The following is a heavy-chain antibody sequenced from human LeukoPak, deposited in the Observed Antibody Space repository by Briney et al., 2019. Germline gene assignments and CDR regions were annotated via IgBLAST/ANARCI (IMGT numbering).Heavy chain of an antibody. CDR2: ISYDGSNK. CDR3: ATVHFGYFTF. Sequence: GGSLRLSCAASGFTSSSYAMHWVRQAPGKGLEWVAVISYDGSNKYYADSVKGRFTISRDNSKNTLYLQMNSLRAEDTAVYYCATVHFGYFTFWGQGTLVPVSS. CDR1: GFTSSSYA. D-gene: IGHD3-3*01. J-gene: IGHJ4*02. V-gene: IGHV3-30-3*01.